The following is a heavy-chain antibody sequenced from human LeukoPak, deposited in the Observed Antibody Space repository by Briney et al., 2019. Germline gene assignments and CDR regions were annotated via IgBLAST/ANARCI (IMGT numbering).Heavy chain of an antibody. D-gene: IGHD3-22*01. CDR2: ISYDEFNK. Sequence: GGSLRLSCATSGFTFSSYAMSWVGQAPGKGLEWVAAISYDEFNKFYGNSVKGRFTISRDNSKSTLSLQMNSLRTEDTAVYYCAREGRDSTDINAFDFWGQGIMVTVSS. J-gene: IGHJ3*01. CDR3: AREGRDSTDINAFDF. V-gene: IGHV3-30*04. CDR1: GFTFSSYA.